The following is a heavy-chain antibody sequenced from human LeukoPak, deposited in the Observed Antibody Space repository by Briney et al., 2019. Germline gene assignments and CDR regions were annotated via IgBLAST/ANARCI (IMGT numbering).Heavy chain of an antibody. Sequence: PGGSLRLSCVGSGFTFSNYWMSWFRQAPGKGLEWVANIKEDGSEKHYVDSVRGRFTISRDNAKNSLYLQMNSLRADDTSVYYCAREEMRGGDYDNWGQGTLVTVSS. CDR3: AREEMRGGDYDN. CDR2: IKEDGSEK. V-gene: IGHV3-7*01. D-gene: IGHD3-16*01. CDR1: GFTFSNYW. J-gene: IGHJ4*02.